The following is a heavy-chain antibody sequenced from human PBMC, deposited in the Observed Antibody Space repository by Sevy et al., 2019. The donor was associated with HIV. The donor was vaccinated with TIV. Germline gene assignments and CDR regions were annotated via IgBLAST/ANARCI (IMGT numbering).Heavy chain of an antibody. CDR1: GYTFSSYA. D-gene: IGHD6-13*01. Sequence: ASVKVSCKASGYTFSSYAISWVRQAPGQGLEWMGGIIPIFGTANYAQKFQGRVTITADKSTSTAYMELSSLRSEDTAVYYCAREAGPLRIFDYWGQGTLVTVSS. J-gene: IGHJ4*02. V-gene: IGHV1-69*06. CDR3: AREAGPLRIFDY. CDR2: IIPIFGTA.